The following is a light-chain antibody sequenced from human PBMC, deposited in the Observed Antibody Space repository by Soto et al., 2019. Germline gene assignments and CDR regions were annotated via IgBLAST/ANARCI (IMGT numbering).Light chain of an antibody. CDR1: SSDVGGYNY. J-gene: IGLJ1*01. Sequence: QSPRTQPASVSWSPGQSITISYTGTSSDVGGYNYVSWYQQHPGKAPKLMIYEVSNRPSGVSNRFSGSKSGNTASLTISGLQAEEEADYYCSSYTSSSNIVFGTGTKVTVL. CDR2: EVS. V-gene: IGLV2-14*01. CDR3: SSYTSSSNIV.